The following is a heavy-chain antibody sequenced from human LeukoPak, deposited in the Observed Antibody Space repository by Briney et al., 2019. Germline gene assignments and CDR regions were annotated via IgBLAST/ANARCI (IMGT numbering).Heavy chain of an antibody. V-gene: IGHV3-48*03. D-gene: IGHD6-19*01. CDR3: ARGTFSMYSSGWYVGG. J-gene: IGHJ4*02. CDR2: ISSSGSTT. Sequence: GGSLRLSCSASGFPFSHYEMKWVRQAPGKGLDWVTFISSSGSTTEYADSVKGRFTISRDDGKNSLYLQMNSLRAEDTAIYYCARGTFSMYSSGWYVGGWGRGTLVTVSS. CDR1: GFPFSHYE.